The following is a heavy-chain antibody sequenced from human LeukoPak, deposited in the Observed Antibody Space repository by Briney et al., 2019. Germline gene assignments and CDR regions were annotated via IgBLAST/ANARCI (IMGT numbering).Heavy chain of an antibody. CDR3: ARQSIAAAFGY. V-gene: IGHV4-34*01. CDR2: INHSGST. CDR1: GGSFSGYY. Sequence: SETLSLTCAVYGGSFSGYYWSWIRQPPGKGLEWIGEINHSGSTNHNPSLKSRVTISVDTSKNQFSLKLSSVTAADTAVYYCARQSIAAAFGYWGQGTLVTVSS. D-gene: IGHD6-13*01. J-gene: IGHJ4*02.